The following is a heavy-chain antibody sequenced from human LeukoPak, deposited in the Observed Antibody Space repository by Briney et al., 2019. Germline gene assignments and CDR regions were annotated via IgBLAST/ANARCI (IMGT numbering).Heavy chain of an antibody. CDR1: GFTFSIYT. D-gene: IGHD6-19*01. CDR3: AKDGHCPGALCPTQIAVAGYNDN. J-gene: IGHJ4*02. Sequence: GGSLRLSCAASGFTFSIYTMNWVRQAPGKGLEWVSIINYNGDNKYYTDSVQGRFTISRDNSKNTVYLQMNSLRAEDTAIYYCAKDGHCPGALCPTQIAVAGYNDNWGQGTLVTVSS. V-gene: IGHV3-23*01. CDR2: INYNGDNK.